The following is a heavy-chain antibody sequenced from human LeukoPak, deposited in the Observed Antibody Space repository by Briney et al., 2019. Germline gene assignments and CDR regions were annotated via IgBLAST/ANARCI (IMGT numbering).Heavy chain of an antibody. CDR3: ARDVVAPAGSWDY. D-gene: IGHD6-13*01. CDR2: IYYSGRST. Sequence: SSETLSLPCTVSGGSISSYYWSWIRQPPGKGLEWIGYIYYSGRSTYYNPSLKSRVTISIDTSKNQFSLNLSSVTAADTAVYYCARDVVAPAGSWDYWGQGTLVTVSS. V-gene: IGHV4-59*12. J-gene: IGHJ4*02. CDR1: GGSISSYY.